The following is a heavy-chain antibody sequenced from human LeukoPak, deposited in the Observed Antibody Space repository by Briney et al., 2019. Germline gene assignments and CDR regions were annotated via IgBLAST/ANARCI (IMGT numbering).Heavy chain of an antibody. CDR3: ARVRNFWSGKGFDP. V-gene: IGHV1-8*02. J-gene: IGHJ5*02. CDR2: MNPNSGNT. CDR1: VYTFTSDG. Sequence: ASVKVSCKASVYTFTSDGISWVREATGQGLEWMGWMNPNSGNTGYAQKFQGRVTMTRNTSISTAYMELSSLRSEDTAVYYCARVRNFWSGKGFDPWGQGTLVTVSS. D-gene: IGHD3-3*01.